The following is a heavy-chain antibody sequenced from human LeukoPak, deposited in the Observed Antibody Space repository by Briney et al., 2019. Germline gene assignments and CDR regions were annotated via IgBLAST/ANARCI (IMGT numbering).Heavy chain of an antibody. V-gene: IGHV4-34*01. CDR3: AVGITILGVAASFDS. Sequence: SETMSLTCAVYGASYNAYYWSWIRQPPGKGLEWIGDIDHRGTATCNPSLKSRLSISADASKNQFSLKLNSVTDADTAVYYCAVGITILGVAASFDSWGQGNLVIVSS. D-gene: IGHD3-3*01. CDR1: GASYNAYY. J-gene: IGHJ4*02. CDR2: IDHRGTA.